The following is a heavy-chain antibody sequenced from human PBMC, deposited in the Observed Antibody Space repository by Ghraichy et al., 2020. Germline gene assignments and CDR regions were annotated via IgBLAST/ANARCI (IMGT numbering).Heavy chain of an antibody. D-gene: IGHD5-18*01. CDR3: AITAAGDTADFDY. Sequence: ETLSLTCTVSGGSISSSSYYWGWIRQPPGKGLEWIGSIYYSGSTYYNPSLKSRVTISVDTSKNQFSLKLSSVTAADTAVYYCAITAAGDTADFDYWGQGTLVTVSS. CDR1: GGSISSSSYY. CDR2: IYYSGST. J-gene: IGHJ4*02. V-gene: IGHV4-39*01.